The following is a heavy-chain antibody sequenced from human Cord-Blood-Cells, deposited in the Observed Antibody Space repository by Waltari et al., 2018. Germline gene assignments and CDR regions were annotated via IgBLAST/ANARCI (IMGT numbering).Heavy chain of an antibody. J-gene: IGHJ3*02. CDR1: GYTFTGYY. V-gene: IGHV1-2*02. CDR2: INPNSGGT. Sequence: QVQLVQSGAEVKKPGASVKVSCKASGYTFTGYYMHWVRQAPGQGLEWMGWINPNSGGTNYAQKFQGRVTMTRDTSISTAYMELSRLRSDDTAVYYWAGSIRLGYCSSTSCQDDAFDIWGQGTMVTVSS. D-gene: IGHD2-2*01. CDR3: AGSIRLGYCSSTSCQDDAFDI.